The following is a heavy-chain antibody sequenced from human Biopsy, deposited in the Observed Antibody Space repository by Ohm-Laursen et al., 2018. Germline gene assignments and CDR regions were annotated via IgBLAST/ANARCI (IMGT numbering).Heavy chain of an antibody. CDR3: ARDSRGGHLNTTLITGKNLDS. CDR2: IYYTGST. D-gene: IGHD3-16*01. J-gene: IGHJ4*02. CDR1: RDSISNYY. V-gene: IGHV4-59*01. Sequence: SQTLSLTCIVSRDSISNYYWTWIRQSPGKGLEWIRYIYYTGSTNYNPSVKSRVTISVDTSKNQFSLKLNSVTAADTAVYFCARDSRGGHLNTTLITGKNLDSWGQGILVTVSS.